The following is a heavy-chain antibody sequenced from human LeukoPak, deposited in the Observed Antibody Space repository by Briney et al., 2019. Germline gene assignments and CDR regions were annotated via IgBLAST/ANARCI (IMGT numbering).Heavy chain of an antibody. CDR2: IYFGGST. V-gene: IGHV4-31*03. D-gene: IGHD3-10*01. J-gene: IGHJ3*02. Sequence: SETLSLTCTVSGGSINSGGYYWSWIRHHPGKGLEWIGYIYFGGSTYYNPSLKSRVTISVDTSKNHFSLKLSSVTAADTAVYYCARSSVTMVRGAIYDAFDIWGQGTMVTVSS. CDR1: GGSINSGGYY. CDR3: ARSSVTMVRGAIYDAFDI.